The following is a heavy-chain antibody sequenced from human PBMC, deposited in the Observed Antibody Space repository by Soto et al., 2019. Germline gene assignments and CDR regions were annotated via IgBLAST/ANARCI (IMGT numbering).Heavy chain of an antibody. Sequence: EVQLVQSGAEVKKPGESLKISCKGSGYSFTSYWIGWVRQMPGKGLEWMGIIYPGDSDTRYSPSFQGQVTISADKSISTAYLQWSSLKASDTAMYYCASSGPDHNMTTVPSGYGMDVWGQGTTVTVSS. CDR2: IYPGDSDT. V-gene: IGHV5-51*01. J-gene: IGHJ6*02. CDR1: GYSFTSYW. CDR3: ASSGPDHNMTTVPSGYGMDV. D-gene: IGHD4-17*01.